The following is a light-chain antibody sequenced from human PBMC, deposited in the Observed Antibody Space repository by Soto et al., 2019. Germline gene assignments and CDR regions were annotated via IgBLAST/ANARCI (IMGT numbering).Light chain of an antibody. Sequence: ELVLTQSPGTMSLCSGERANLSWSASQSARNNYLAWYQQRPGQATRLIIYAAYSRATGIPDRFSGSGSGTDFTLTIRRLEPEDFAVYYCQQYGTSPRKCGKGTTGAIK. CDR3: QQYGTSPRK. CDR1: QSARNNY. V-gene: IGKV3-20*01. J-gene: IGKJ1*01. CDR2: AAY.